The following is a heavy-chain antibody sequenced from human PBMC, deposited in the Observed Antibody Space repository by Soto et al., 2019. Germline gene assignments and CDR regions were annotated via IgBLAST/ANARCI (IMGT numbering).Heavy chain of an antibody. Sequence: PSETLSLTCTVSGGSISSYYWSWIRQPPGKGLEWIGYIYYSGNTNYNPSLKSRVTISVDTSKSQFSLRLSSVTAADTAVYFCTRGGIYYYDSSGYYDYWGQGALVTASS. CDR2: IYYSGNT. D-gene: IGHD3-22*01. J-gene: IGHJ4*02. V-gene: IGHV4-59*01. CDR1: GGSISSYY. CDR3: TRGGIYYYDSSGYYDY.